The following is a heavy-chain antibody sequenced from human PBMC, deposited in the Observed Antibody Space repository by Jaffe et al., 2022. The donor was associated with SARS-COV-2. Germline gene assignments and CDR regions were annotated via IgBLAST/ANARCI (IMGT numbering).Heavy chain of an antibody. CDR1: GYTFTGYY. J-gene: IGHJ4*02. CDR3: ARDEYYDSSGPEGFDF. CDR2: INPNSGGT. V-gene: IGHV1-2*02. D-gene: IGHD3-22*01. Sequence: QVHLMQSGAEVKKPGASVKVSCKASGYTFTGYYMHWVRQAPGQGLEWMGWINPNSGGTNYAQKFRGRVTMTRDTSISTAYMELSGLRSDDTAVYYCARDEYYDSSGPEGFDFWGQGTLVTVSS.